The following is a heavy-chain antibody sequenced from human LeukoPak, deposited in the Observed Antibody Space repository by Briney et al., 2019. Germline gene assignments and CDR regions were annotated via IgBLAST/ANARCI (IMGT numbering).Heavy chain of an antibody. V-gene: IGHV1-18*01. CDR3: ARVVIPLYSSSRFDY. Sequence: ASVKLSCKASGYTFTSYGISWVRQAPGQGLEWMGWISVYNGYTNYAQNLQGRVTMTTDTSTSTAYMEVRSLRSDDTAVYYCARVVIPLYSSSRFDYWGQGTLVTVSS. CDR1: GYTFTSYG. CDR2: ISVYNGYT. J-gene: IGHJ4*02. D-gene: IGHD6-13*01.